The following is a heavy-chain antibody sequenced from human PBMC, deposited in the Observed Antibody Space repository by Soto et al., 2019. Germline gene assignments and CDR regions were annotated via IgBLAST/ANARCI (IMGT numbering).Heavy chain of an antibody. CDR1: GGSFSGYY. CDR2: INHSGST. Sequence: LSLTCAVYGGSFSGYYWSWIRQPPGKGLEWIGEINHSGSTNYNPSLKSRVTISVDTSKNQFSLKLSSVTAADTAVYYCASRAYGGLVDYWGQGTLVTVSS. D-gene: IGHD5-12*01. CDR3: ASRAYGGLVDY. J-gene: IGHJ4*02. V-gene: IGHV4-34*01.